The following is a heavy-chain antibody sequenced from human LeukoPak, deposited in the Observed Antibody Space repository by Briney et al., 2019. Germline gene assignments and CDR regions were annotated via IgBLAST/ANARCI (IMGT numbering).Heavy chain of an antibody. CDR3: ARGMGGYGGYDY. CDR2: IYSGGST. CDR1: GFTVSSNY. D-gene: IGHD5-12*01. Sequence: GGSLRLSCAASGFTVSSNYMSWVRQAPGRGLEWVSVIYSGGSTYYADSVKGRFTISRDNSKNTVYLQMNSLRVEDTAVYYCARGMGGYGGYDYWGQGTLVTVSS. V-gene: IGHV3-66*01. J-gene: IGHJ4*02.